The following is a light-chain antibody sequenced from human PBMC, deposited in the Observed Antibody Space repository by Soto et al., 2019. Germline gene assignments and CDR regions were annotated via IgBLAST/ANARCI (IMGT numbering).Light chain of an antibody. Sequence: QSALAEPAAVSWSPGHLITISCTGTSSDIGGYDYVSWYQQRPGKAPKLMIYGVRYRPSGVSNRFSGSKSGNTASLTISGLKAEDEAVYYCCSYTRTSNHYFFGRGIKVTVI. CDR1: SSDIGGYDY. CDR2: GVR. V-gene: IGLV2-14*01. CDR3: CSYTRTSNHYF. J-gene: IGLJ1*01.